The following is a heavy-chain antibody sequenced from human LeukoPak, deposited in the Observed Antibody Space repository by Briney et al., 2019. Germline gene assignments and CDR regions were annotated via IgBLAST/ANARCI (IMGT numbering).Heavy chain of an antibody. CDR1: GGTFSSYA. D-gene: IGHD3-9*01. Sequence: SVKVSCKASGGTFSSYAISWVRQAPGQGLEWMGGIIPIFGTANYAQKFQGRVTITADESTSTAYMELSSLRSEDTAVYYCARGRNAYYDILTGYVYWGQGTLVTVSS. CDR3: ARGRNAYYDILTGYVY. V-gene: IGHV1-69*13. J-gene: IGHJ4*02. CDR2: IIPIFGTA.